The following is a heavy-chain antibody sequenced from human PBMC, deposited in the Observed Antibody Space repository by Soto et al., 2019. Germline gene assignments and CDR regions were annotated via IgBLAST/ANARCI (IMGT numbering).Heavy chain of an antibody. CDR3: ARDLEHYYDSSGYYYTLQH. J-gene: IGHJ1*01. CDR1: GYTFTSYY. CDR2: INPSGGST. V-gene: IGHV1-46*01. Sequence: QVQLVQSGAEVKKPGASVKVSCKASGYTFTSYYMHWVRQAPGQGLEWMGIINPSGGSTSYAQKFQGRVTMTSDTSASTVYMELSSLRSEDTAVYYCARDLEHYYDSSGYYYTLQHWGQGTLVTVSS. D-gene: IGHD3-22*01.